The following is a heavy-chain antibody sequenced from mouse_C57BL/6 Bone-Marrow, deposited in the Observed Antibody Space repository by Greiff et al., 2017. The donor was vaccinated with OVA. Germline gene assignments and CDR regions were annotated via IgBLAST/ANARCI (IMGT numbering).Heavy chain of an antibody. V-gene: IGHV1-54*01. CDR1: GYAFTNYL. CDR2: INPGSGGT. CDR3: ARWGTTVVATYYFDY. Sequence: QVHVKQSGAELVRPGTSVKVSCKASGYAFTNYLIEWVKQRPGQGLEWIGVINPGSGGTNYNEKFKGKATLTADKSSSTAYMQLSSLTSEDSAVYFCARWGTTVVATYYFDYWGQGTTLTVSS. J-gene: IGHJ2*01. D-gene: IGHD1-1*01.